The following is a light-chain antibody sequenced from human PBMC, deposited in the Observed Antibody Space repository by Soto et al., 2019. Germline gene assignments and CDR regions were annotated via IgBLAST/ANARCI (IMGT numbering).Light chain of an antibody. Sequence: DIQMTQSPSTLSASVGDRVTITCRASQSISSWLAWYQQKPGTAPKLLIYKASTLQSGAPSRFSGSGSGTEFTPTISSLQPEDSANYDGQHYNDTWKFGQGTKVEIK. J-gene: IGKJ1*01. CDR2: KAS. CDR1: QSISSW. V-gene: IGKV1-5*03. CDR3: QHYNDTWK.